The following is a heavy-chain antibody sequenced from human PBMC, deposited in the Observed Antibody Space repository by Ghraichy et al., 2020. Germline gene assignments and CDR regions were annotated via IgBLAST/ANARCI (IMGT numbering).Heavy chain of an antibody. D-gene: IGHD2-2*01. CDR1: GGSFSGYY. V-gene: IGHV4-34*01. J-gene: IGHJ6*03. CDR2: INHSGST. Sequence: SETLSLTCAVYGGSFSGYYWSWIRQPPGKGLEWIGEINHSGSTNYNPSLKSRVTISVDTSKNQFSLKLSSVTAADTAVYYCARERVPAAPLGYYYYYMDVWGKGTTVTVSS. CDR3: ARERVPAAPLGYYYYYMDV.